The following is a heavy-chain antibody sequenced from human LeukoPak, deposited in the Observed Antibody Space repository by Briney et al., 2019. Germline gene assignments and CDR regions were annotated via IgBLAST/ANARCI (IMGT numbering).Heavy chain of an antibody. Sequence: GGSLRLSCAASGLTVSSNFMSWVRQAPGKGLEWVSVIHSDGRTFYADTVKGRFTVSRDNSNDMLFLQMNSLRAEDTAVYYCARDVGGMATGYFGYWGHGTPVTVSS. CDR2: IHSDGRT. D-gene: IGHD5-12*01. CDR3: ARDVGGMATGYFGY. V-gene: IGHV3-66*02. CDR1: GLTVSSNF. J-gene: IGHJ4*01.